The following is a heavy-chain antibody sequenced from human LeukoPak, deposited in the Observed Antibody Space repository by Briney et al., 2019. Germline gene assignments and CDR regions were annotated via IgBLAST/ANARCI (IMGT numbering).Heavy chain of an antibody. Sequence: SETLSLTCAVYGGSFSGYYWSWIRQPPGKGLEWSGEINHSGSTNYNPSLKSRVTISVDTSKNQFSLKLSSVTAADTAVYYCARRYDYVWGSPPYGMDVWGQGTTVTVSS. D-gene: IGHD3-16*01. CDR1: GGSFSGYY. CDR3: ARRYDYVWGSPPYGMDV. CDR2: INHSGST. V-gene: IGHV4-34*01. J-gene: IGHJ6*02.